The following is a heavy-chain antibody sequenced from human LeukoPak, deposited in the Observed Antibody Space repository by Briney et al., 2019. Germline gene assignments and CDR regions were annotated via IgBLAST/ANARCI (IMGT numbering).Heavy chain of an antibody. J-gene: IGHJ4*02. Sequence: PSETLSLTCTVSGGSISSGSYYWSWIRQPAGKGLEWIGRIYTSGSTNYNPSLKSRVTISVDTSKNQFSLKLSSVTAADTAVYYCARRPRDYSGYDSSDYWGQGTLVTVSS. CDR2: IYTSGST. CDR1: GGSISSGSYY. V-gene: IGHV4-61*02. D-gene: IGHD5-12*01. CDR3: ARRPRDYSGYDSSDY.